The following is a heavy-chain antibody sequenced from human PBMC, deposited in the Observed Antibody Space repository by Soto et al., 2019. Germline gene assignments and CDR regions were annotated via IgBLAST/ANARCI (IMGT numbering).Heavy chain of an antibody. Sequence: QVQLVQSGAEVREPGASVKVSCKASGYSFTGLDINWVRQTTGQGLEWMGWIQPSSGRTGYAQKFQGRVTMTRDTSINTAYMELSSLTSDDTAFYYCARGGTAGVEYWGQGTLVTVSS. CDR3: ARGGTAGVEY. V-gene: IGHV1-8*01. J-gene: IGHJ4*02. CDR2: IQPSSGRT. CDR1: GYSFTGLD. D-gene: IGHD1-26*01.